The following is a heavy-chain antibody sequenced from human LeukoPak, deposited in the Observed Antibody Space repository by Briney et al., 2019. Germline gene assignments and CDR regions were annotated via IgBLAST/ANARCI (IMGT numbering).Heavy chain of an antibody. J-gene: IGHJ4*02. CDR2: TSGDGITT. CDR1: GFTFHNYA. D-gene: IGHD5/OR15-5a*01. CDR3: ARDHVYGGADY. V-gene: IGHV3-43*02. Sequence: GGSLRLSCAASGFTFHNYAIHWVRQAPGKGLEWVSLTSGDGITTYFADSVKGRFTISRDNSKSSLFLQMNSLGTEDTALYYCARDHVYGGADYWGQGTLVTVSS.